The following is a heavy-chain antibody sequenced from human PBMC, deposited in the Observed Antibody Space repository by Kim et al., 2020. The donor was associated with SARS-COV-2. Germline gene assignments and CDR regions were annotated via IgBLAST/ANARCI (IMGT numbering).Heavy chain of an antibody. CDR3: ARDGAAMTDLDY. D-gene: IGHD6-25*01. V-gene: IGHV3-74*01. Sequence: NYADSVKGRFTISRDNAKNTLHLQMNSLRAEDTAVYFCARDGAAMTDLDYWGQGTLVTVSS. J-gene: IGHJ4*02.